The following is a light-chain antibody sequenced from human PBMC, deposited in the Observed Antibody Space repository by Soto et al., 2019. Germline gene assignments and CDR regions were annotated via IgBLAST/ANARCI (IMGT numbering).Light chain of an antibody. Sequence: DFVMTQSPDSLSVSLGERATINFSCSQSVLYSSNNKNYLAWYQQKPGQPPKLLIYWASTRESGVPDRFSGSGSGTDFTLTISSLQAEDVAVYYCQQYYSTPWTFGQGTKVDIK. CDR3: QQYYSTPWT. J-gene: IGKJ1*01. V-gene: IGKV4-1*01. CDR1: QSVLYSSNNKNY. CDR2: WAS.